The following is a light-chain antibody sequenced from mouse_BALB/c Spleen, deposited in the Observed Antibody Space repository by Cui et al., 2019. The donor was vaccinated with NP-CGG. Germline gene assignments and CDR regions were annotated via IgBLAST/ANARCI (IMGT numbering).Light chain of an antibody. CDR3: QQGSRSPP. J-gene: IGKJ5*01. CDR2: RTS. V-gene: IGKV4-92*01. CDR1: SSVSSNY. Sequence: EMVLTQTPVSITASRWDKFTISCRATSSVSSNYLHWYQQRPGSSPKFLIYRTSILASGVLDSFSCSGSENSYTLTISCMQDEVAATYYCQQGSRSPPFGTGTKLELK.